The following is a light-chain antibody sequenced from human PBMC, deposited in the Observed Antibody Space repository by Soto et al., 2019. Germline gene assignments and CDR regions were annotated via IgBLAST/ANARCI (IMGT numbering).Light chain of an antibody. CDR2: AAS. J-gene: IGKJ1*01. CDR3: QQYYSYPRT. CDR1: QDISSY. V-gene: IGKV1-8*01. Sequence: AIRMTQSPSSLSASTGDRDTITCRASQDISSYLAWYQQRPGKAPKFLIYAASTLQSGVPSRFSGSGSGTDFTLTISCLQSEDFATYYCQQYYSYPRTFGQGTKVEIK.